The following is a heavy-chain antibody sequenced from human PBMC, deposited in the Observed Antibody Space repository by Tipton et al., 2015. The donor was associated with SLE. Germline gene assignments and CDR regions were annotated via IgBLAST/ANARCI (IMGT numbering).Heavy chain of an antibody. CDR2: ISAYNGNT. Sequence: VQLVQSGAEVKKPGASVKVSCKASGYTFTSYGISWVRQAPGQGLEWMGWISAYNGNTNYAQKLQGRVTISVDTSKNQFSLKLSSVTAADTAVYYCARGDFTGATTWFDPWGQGTLVTVSS. J-gene: IGHJ5*02. CDR3: ARGDFTGATTWFDP. CDR1: GYTFTSYG. D-gene: IGHD1-26*01. V-gene: IGHV1-18*01.